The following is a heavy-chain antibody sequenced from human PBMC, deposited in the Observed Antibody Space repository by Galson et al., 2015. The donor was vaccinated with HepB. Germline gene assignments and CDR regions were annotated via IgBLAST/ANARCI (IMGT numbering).Heavy chain of an antibody. CDR3: ARILAGSSLGEFDYFDY. V-gene: IGHV2-70*11. CDR1: GFSLSTSGMC. Sequence: PALVKPTQTLTLTCTFSGFSLSTSGMCVSWIRQPPGKALEWLARIDWDDDKYYSTSLKTRLTISKDTSKNQVVLTMTNMDPVDTATYYCARILAGSSLGEFDYFDYWGQGTLVTVSS. CDR2: IDWDDDK. D-gene: IGHD3-16*01. J-gene: IGHJ4*02.